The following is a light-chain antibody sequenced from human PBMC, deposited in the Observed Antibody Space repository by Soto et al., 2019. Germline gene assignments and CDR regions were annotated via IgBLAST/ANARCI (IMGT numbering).Light chain of an antibody. CDR2: GAS. V-gene: IGKV3-15*01. Sequence: EIMMTQSPATLSLSPGEGAALSCRASQSVGYSLAWYQQKPGLAPRLLIYGASTRVTGIPARFSGSGSGTEFTLTISSLQSEDFAVYYCQQYKNWPAYTFGQGTKLEI. CDR1: QSVGYS. CDR3: QQYKNWPAYT. J-gene: IGKJ2*01.